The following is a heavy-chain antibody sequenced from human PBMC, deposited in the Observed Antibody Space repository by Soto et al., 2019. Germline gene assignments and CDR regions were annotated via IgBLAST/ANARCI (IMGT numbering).Heavy chain of an antibody. CDR3: AAWHEREHAYDV. J-gene: IGHJ3*01. D-gene: IGHD1-1*01. CDR2: LYDVDGS. Sequence: PGGSLRLSCAAFGLTISCKKYVAWVRQAPGKGLEWVSALYDVDGSFYADSVKGRFTTSSDSSKPTVYLQMNDLRPDDTAVYYCAAWHEREHAYDVWGQGTTVTVSS. V-gene: IGHV3-53*01. CDR1: GLTISCKKY.